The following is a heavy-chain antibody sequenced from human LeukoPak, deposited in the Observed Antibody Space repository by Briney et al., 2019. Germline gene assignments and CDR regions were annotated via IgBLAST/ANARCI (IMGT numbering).Heavy chain of an antibody. D-gene: IGHD3-22*01. CDR3: ARGRYDSSGYYSDY. Sequence: PSETLSLTCTVSGGSISSYYWSWIRQPPGKGLEWIGYICYSGSTNYNPSLKSRVTISVDTSKNQFSLKLSSVTAADTAVYYCARGRYDSSGYYSDYWGQGTLVTVSS. V-gene: IGHV4-59*01. J-gene: IGHJ4*02. CDR1: GGSISSYY. CDR2: ICYSGST.